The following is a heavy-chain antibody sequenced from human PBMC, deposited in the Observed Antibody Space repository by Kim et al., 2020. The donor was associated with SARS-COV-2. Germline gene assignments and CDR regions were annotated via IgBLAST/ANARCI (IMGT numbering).Heavy chain of an antibody. D-gene: IGHD3-10*01. V-gene: IGHV3-74*01. J-gene: IGHJ5*02. Sequence: RFTISRDNAKNTLYLQMNSLRAEDTAVYYCARDPLVTMVRGVAPNWFDPWGQRTLVTVSS. CDR3: ARDPLVTMVRGVAPNWFDP.